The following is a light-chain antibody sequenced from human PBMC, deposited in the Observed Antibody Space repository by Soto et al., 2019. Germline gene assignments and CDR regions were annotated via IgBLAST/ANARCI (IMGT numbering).Light chain of an antibody. CDR3: QQLKAYPFT. J-gene: IGKJ3*01. CDR2: DAS. V-gene: IGKV3-15*01. Sequence: ETVMTQSAAALSVSVGERVTLSCRASQSVSTNLAWYQQRPGQAPRLLIHDASTRATGVPDRISGSGSGTDFTLTISSLQSEDFATYYCQQLKAYPFTFGPGTKVDI. CDR1: QSVSTN.